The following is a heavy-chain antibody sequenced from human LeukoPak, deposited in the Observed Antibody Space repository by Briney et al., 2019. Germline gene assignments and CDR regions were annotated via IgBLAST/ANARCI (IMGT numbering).Heavy chain of an antibody. J-gene: IGHJ4*02. D-gene: IGHD2-15*01. CDR3: ARTDGSPYCSGGSCYSAEFDY. CDR2: IYYSGST. CDR1: GGSISSYY. Sequence: SQTLSLTCTVSGGSISSYYWSWVRQPPGQGLEWIGYIYYSGSTNYNPSLKSRVTISVDTSKNQFSLKLSSVTAADTAVYYCARTDGSPYCSGGSCYSAEFDYWGQGTLVTVSS. V-gene: IGHV4-59*01.